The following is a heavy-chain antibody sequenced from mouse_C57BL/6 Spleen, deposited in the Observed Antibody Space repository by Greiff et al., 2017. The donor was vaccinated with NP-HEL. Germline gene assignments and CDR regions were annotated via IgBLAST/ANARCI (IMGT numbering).Heavy chain of an antibody. D-gene: IGHD2-1*01. CDR2: IYPRSGNT. CDR1: GYTFTSYG. V-gene: IGHV1-81*01. J-gene: IGHJ2*01. Sequence: VQLQESGAELARPGASVKLSCKASGYTFTSYGISWVKQRTGQGLEWIGEIYPRSGNTYYNEKFKGKATLTADKSSSTAYMELRSLTSEDSAVYFCAREDGNYDDYWGQGTTLTVSS. CDR3: AREDGNYDDY.